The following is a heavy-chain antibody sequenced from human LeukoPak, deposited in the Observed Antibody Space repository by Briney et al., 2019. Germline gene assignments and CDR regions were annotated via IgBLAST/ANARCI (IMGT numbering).Heavy chain of an antibody. J-gene: IGHJ3*02. D-gene: IGHD6-19*01. CDR3: ARVAGFSSGWYAFDI. CDR2: MWSDGSNR. Sequence: PGGSLRLSCVASGFTFSKYGMHWVRQAPGRGLEWVAAMWSDGSNRYHADSVKGRFTIARDNPKNTLYLQMNGLRAEDTAVYYCARVAGFSSGWYAFDIWGQGTMVTVSS. V-gene: IGHV3-33*01. CDR1: GFTFSKYG.